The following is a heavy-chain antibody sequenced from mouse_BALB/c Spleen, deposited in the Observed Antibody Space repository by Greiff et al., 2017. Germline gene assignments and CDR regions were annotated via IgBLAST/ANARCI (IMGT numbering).Heavy chain of an antibody. V-gene: IGHV1-14*01. J-gene: IGHJ4*01. CDR3: GGGNDYYAMDY. CDR2: INPYNDST. D-gene: IGHD1-1*02. CDR1: GFTFTSYV. Sequence: EVQLLQSGPELVKPGASVKMSCKASGFTFTSYVMHWVKQKPGQGLEWIGYINPYNDSTKYNEKFKGQSTLTSDKSTSTVYMELSSLTSEDSAVYYGGGGNDYYAMDYWGQGTSVTVSS.